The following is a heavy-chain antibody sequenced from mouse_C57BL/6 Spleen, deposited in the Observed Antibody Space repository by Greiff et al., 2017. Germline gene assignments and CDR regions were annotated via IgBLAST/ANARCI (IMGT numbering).Heavy chain of an antibody. Sequence: EVKLMESGGDLVKPGGSLKLSCAASGFTFSSYGMSWVRQTPDKRLEWVATISSGGSYTYYPDSVKGRCTISRDNAKNTLYLQMSSLKSEDTAMYYWARHYYGSSYGYFDVWGTGTTVTVSS. D-gene: IGHD1-1*01. CDR2: ISSGGSYT. V-gene: IGHV5-6*01. CDR1: GFTFSSYG. J-gene: IGHJ1*03. CDR3: ARHYYGSSYGYFDV.